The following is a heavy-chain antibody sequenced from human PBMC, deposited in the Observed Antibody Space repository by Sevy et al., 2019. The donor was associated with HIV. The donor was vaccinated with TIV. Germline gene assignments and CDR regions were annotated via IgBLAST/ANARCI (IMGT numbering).Heavy chain of an antibody. CDR1: QFNFDTYA. Sequence: GESLKISCVASQFNFDTYAIHWVRQAPGKGLEWVAMIWYDESIKDYASSVKGRFAISRDNSQNTAFLQMNSLRAEDTAVYYCATNMVHAGAYDSYFNFWGQGSLVTVSS. D-gene: IGHD3-10*01. J-gene: IGHJ4*02. CDR3: ATNMVHAGAYDSYFNF. CDR2: IWYDESIK. V-gene: IGHV3-33*01.